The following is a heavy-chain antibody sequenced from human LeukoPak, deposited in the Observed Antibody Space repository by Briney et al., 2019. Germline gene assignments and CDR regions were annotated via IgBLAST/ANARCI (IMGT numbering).Heavy chain of an antibody. CDR1: GFTFSSYW. CDR3: ARVKGGKNYYDSSGYGLFDY. V-gene: IGHV3-74*01. CDR2: INSDGSST. J-gene: IGHJ4*02. Sequence: PGGSLRLSCAASGFTFSSYWMHWVRQAPGKGLVWVSRINSDGSSTSYADSVKGRFTISRDNAKNTLYLQMNSLRAEDTAVYYCARVKGGKNYYDSSGYGLFDYWGQGTLVTVSS. D-gene: IGHD3-22*01.